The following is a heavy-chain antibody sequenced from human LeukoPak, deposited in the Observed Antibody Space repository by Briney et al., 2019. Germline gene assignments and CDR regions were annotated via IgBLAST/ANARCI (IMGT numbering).Heavy chain of an antibody. CDR3: VRVLYDYYFDY. CDR1: GGSFSSGGYY. D-gene: IGHD2/OR15-2a*01. J-gene: IGHJ4*02. CDR2: SSYSGIA. V-gene: IGHV4-31*01. Sequence: SETLSLTCAVSGGSFSSGGYYWSWIRHHPGKGLEWLACSSYSGIAYDNPALKSLLTISVDTSTNQFSLELSSVTAADTALYYCVRVLYDYYFDYWGQGTLVTVSS.